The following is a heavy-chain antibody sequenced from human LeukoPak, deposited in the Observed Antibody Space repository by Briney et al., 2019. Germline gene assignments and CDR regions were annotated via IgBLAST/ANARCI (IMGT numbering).Heavy chain of an antibody. CDR3: ARGTTREYYFDY. Sequence: ASVNVSCKASGYTFIDFGISWVRQAPGQGLEWMGWISTFNGNTNYAQKLQGRVTVTTDTSTSTVYMELRSLRSDDTAVYYCARGTTREYYFDYWGQGTLVTVSS. V-gene: IGHV1-18*01. CDR1: GYTFIDFG. J-gene: IGHJ4*02. CDR2: ISTFNGNT. D-gene: IGHD1-26*01.